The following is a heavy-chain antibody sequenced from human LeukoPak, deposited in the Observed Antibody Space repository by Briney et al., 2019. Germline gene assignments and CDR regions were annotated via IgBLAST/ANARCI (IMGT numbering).Heavy chain of an antibody. CDR3: AKAVAGDFDY. J-gene: IGHJ4*02. Sequence: SGGSLRLSCAASGFTFSSYGMHWVRQAPGKGLEWVAVISYDGNSKYYADSVKGRFTISRDNSKNTLYLQMNSLRAEDTAVYYCAKAVAGDFDYWGQGTLVTVSS. CDR1: GFTFSSYG. V-gene: IGHV3-30*18. CDR2: ISYDGNSK. D-gene: IGHD6-19*01.